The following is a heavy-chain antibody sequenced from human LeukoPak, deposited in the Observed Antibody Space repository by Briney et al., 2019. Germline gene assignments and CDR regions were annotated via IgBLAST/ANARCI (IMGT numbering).Heavy chain of an antibody. CDR2: INAGNGNT. D-gene: IGHD3-3*01. V-gene: IGHV1-3*01. Sequence: ASVKVSCKASGGTFSSYAISWVRQAPGQRLEWVGWINAGNGNTKYSQKFQGRVTITRDTSASTAYMELSSLRSEDTAVYYCARAGLVDFWSGYPNYGMDIWGQGTTVTVSS. CDR3: ARAGLVDFWSGYPNYGMDI. J-gene: IGHJ6*02. CDR1: GGTFSSYA.